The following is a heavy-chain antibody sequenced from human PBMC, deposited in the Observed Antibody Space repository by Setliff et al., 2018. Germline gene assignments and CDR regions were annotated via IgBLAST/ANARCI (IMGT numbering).Heavy chain of an antibody. CDR2: IKSDGSHT. J-gene: IGHJ4*02. CDR3: ARGGCSATSCLDY. CDR1: GFTFGTYA. D-gene: IGHD2-2*01. Sequence: PGGSLRLSCAASGFTFGTYAMTWVRQTPGKGLMWVSYIKSDGSHTAYADSVKGRFTISRDNAKNTLYLQMNSLEAEDTAVYYCARGGCSATSCLDYWGQGILVTVSS. V-gene: IGHV3-74*01.